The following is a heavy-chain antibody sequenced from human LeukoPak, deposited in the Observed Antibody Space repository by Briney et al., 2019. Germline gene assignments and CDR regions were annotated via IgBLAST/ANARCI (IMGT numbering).Heavy chain of an antibody. CDR3: ASNLLADGWDHGSSIY. CDR1: GGSFSGYY. Sequence: SETLSLTCAVYGGSFSGYYWSWIRQPPGKGLEWIGEINHSGSTNYNPSLKSRVTISVDTSKNQFSLKLSSVTAADTAVYYCASNLLADGWDHGSSIYWGQGTLVTVSS. J-gene: IGHJ4*02. D-gene: IGHD5-24*01. CDR2: INHSGST. V-gene: IGHV4-34*01.